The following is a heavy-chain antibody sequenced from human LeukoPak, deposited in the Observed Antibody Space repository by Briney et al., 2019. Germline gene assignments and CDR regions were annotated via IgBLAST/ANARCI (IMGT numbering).Heavy chain of an antibody. CDR1: GFTFSNYG. CDR3: AIKYYYDSSGFEPFWFDP. D-gene: IGHD3-22*01. Sequence: PGGSLRLSCAASGFTFSNYGMHWVRQAPGKGLEWVSGISGSGLDTYYGDSVKGRFTISRDSSRNTLYLQMNHVRVEDTALYYCAIKYYYDSSGFEPFWFDPWGQGTRVIVSS. V-gene: IGHV3-23*01. CDR2: ISGSGLDT. J-gene: IGHJ5*02.